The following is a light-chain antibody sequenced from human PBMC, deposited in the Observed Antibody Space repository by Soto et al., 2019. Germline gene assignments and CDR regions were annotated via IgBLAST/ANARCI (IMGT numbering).Light chain of an antibody. CDR2: DNN. Sequence: QSVLTQPPSVSGAPGQRVTISCTGSSSNIGAGYDVHWYQQLPGTAPKLLIYDNNNRPSGVPDRFSGSKSGTSASLAITGLQAEDEGDYYCQSYDNSLSGSGVFGGGTKLTVL. CDR1: SSNIGAGYD. J-gene: IGLJ3*02. CDR3: QSYDNSLSGSGV. V-gene: IGLV1-40*01.